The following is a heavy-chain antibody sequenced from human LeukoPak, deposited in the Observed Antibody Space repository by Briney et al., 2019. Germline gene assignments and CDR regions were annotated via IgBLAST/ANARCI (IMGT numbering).Heavy chain of an antibody. CDR2: ISGSGGST. D-gene: IGHD2/OR15-2a*01. V-gene: IGHV3-23*01. CDR1: GFTFSSYA. CDR3: ARGSLSLYYYMDV. Sequence: PGGSLRLSCAASGFTFSSYAMSWVRQAPGKGLEWVSAISGSGGSTYYADSVKGRFTISRDNSKNTLYLQMNSLRAEDTAVYYCARGSLSLYYYMDVWGKGTTVTVSS. J-gene: IGHJ6*03.